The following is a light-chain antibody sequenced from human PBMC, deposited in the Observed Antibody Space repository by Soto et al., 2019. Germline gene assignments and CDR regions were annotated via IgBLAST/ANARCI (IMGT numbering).Light chain of an antibody. Sequence: DIQMTQSPSSLSASVGDRVTITCRASQSITNSLNWYQKKPEKAPNLLIYAASTLQSGVPSRFSGSRSGTDFTLTISSLQPEDFATYYCQQSYSTPRTFGQGTKVEIE. J-gene: IGKJ1*01. V-gene: IGKV1-39*01. CDR3: QQSYSTPRT. CDR2: AAS. CDR1: QSITNS.